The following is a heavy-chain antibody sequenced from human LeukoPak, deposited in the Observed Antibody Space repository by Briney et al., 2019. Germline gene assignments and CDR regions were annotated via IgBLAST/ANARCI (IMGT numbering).Heavy chain of an antibody. Sequence: GGSLRLSCAASGFTFSKNAMHWVRQAPGKGLEWVSYIGTTSGAIYYADSVKGRFTISRDSAKNSLYLQMNSLRAEDTAVYYCARFRTWGDKAFDYWGQGTLVTVSS. CDR2: IGTTSGAI. D-gene: IGHD2-21*02. CDR3: ARFRTWGDKAFDY. CDR1: GFTFSKNA. V-gene: IGHV3-48*01. J-gene: IGHJ4*02.